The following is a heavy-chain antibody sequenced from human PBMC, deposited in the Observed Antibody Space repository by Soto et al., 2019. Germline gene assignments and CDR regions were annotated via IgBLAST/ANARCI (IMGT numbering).Heavy chain of an antibody. D-gene: IGHD2-15*01. CDR1: GYTFTSYV. Sequence: ASVKVSCKASGYTFTSYVISWVRQAPGQGLEWMGWISAYNGNTNYAQKLQGRVTMTTDTSTSTAYMELRSLRSDDTAVYYCARDMPRLGYCSGGSCLDDAFDIWGQGTMVTVSS. V-gene: IGHV1-18*01. CDR2: ISAYNGNT. CDR3: ARDMPRLGYCSGGSCLDDAFDI. J-gene: IGHJ3*02.